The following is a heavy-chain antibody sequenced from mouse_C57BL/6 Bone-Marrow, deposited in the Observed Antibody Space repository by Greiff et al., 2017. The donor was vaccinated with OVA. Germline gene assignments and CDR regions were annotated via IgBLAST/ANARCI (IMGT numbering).Heavy chain of an antibody. D-gene: IGHD1-1*01. Sequence: QVQLQQPGAELVKPGASVKLSCKASGYTFTSYWMHWVKQRPGQGLVWIGMIHPNSGSTNYNEKFKSKATLTVDKSSRTAYMQLSSLTSEDSAVYYCARRTYYYGSSYDDWGQGTTLTVSS. CDR1: GYTFTSYW. CDR2: IHPNSGST. CDR3: ARRTYYYGSSYDD. J-gene: IGHJ2*01. V-gene: IGHV1-64*01.